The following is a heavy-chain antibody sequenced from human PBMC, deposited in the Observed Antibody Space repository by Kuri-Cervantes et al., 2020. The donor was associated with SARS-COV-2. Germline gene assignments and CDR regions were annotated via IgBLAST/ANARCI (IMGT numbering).Heavy chain of an antibody. CDR3: TTSITMIVVVTSTDAFDI. V-gene: IGHV3-15*01. D-gene: IGHD3-22*01. J-gene: IGHJ3*02. CDR1: GFTFSNAG. Sequence: GGSLRLSCAASGFTFSNAGMSWVRQAPGKGLEWVGRVKSKTDGGTTDYAALVKGRFTISRADSKNTLYLQMNSLKTEDTAVYYCTTSITMIVVVTSTDAFDIWGQGTMVTVSS. CDR2: VKSKTDGGTT.